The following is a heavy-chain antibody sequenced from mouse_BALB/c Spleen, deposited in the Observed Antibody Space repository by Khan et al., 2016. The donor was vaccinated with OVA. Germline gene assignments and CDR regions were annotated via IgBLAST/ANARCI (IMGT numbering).Heavy chain of an antibody. CDR2: IGPGSGST. CDR1: GYTFTSYW. CDR3: ARENYYCRTCYAMDY. J-gene: IGHJ4*01. D-gene: IGHD1-1*01. Sequence: DLVKPGASVKLSCKASGYTFTSYWINWIKQRPRQGLEWIGRIGPGSGSTYYNEVFKGKATLTVDTSSSTAYIQLSSLSSEDSAVYFCARENYYCRTCYAMDYWGQGTSGTVSS. V-gene: IGHV1S41*01.